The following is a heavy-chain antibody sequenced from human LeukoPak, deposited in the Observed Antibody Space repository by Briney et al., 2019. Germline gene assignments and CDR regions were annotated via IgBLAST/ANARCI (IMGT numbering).Heavy chain of an antibody. CDR3: AKGPLESSYYYYDF. CDR2: ISGTGGYT. V-gene: IGHV3-23*01. Sequence: GGSLRLSCAASGFTFSNSAMNWVPQAPGRGLEWVSVISGTGGYTHYEDFGRGQFTISRDNSKNKMYLQMNSLRDDDSAVYYCAKGPLESSYYYYDFWGQGTMVTVSS. D-gene: IGHD3-3*01. CDR1: GFTFSNSA. J-gene: IGHJ4*02.